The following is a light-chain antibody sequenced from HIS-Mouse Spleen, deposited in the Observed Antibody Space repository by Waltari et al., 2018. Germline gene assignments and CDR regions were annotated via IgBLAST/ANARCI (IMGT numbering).Light chain of an antibody. Sequence: SYELTQPPSVSVSPGQTARITCSGDALPKKYAYWYQQKSGQAPVLFIYEDSKRPSGNPERFSGSSSGTMATLTISGAQVEDEADYYCYSTDSSGNHRVFGGGTKLTVL. V-gene: IGLV3-10*01. CDR1: ALPKKY. CDR3: YSTDSSGNHRV. CDR2: EDS. J-gene: IGLJ2*01.